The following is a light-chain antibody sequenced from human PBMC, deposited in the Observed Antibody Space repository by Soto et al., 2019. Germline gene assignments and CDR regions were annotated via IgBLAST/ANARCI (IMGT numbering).Light chain of an antibody. CDR2: WAS. CDR3: QQCYSTRIT. J-gene: IGKJ5*01. Sequence: DIALTQSPDSLTLSLGERATIHCKSIQSVLYSSYNKSYLAWYQVKPGRPPKTLFSWASTREPGVPERFSGSGNGKAYTLTIGSLLAEDGAVYYCQQCYSTRITCGQGTRLEIK. V-gene: IGKV4-1*01. CDR1: QSVLYSSYNKSY.